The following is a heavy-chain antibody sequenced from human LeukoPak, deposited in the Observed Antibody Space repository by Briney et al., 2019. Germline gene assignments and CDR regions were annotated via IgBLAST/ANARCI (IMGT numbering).Heavy chain of an antibody. CDR3: ARGGAAVAYYYYYMDV. J-gene: IGHJ6*03. V-gene: IGHV4-59*12. D-gene: IGHD6-19*01. CDR2: IYYSGSI. CDR1: GGSISSYY. Sequence: SETLSLTCTVSGGSISSYYWSWTRQPPGKGLEWIGYIYYSGSINYNPSLKSRVTISVDTSKNQFALKLSSVTAADTAVYSCARGGAAVAYYYYYMDVWGKGTTVTVSS.